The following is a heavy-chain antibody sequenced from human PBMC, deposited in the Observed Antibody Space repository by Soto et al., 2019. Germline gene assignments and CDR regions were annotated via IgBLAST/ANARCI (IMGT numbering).Heavy chain of an antibody. V-gene: IGHV5-51*01. CDR3: ARPPYSASYYYFDQ. CDR2: IYPGDSDT. CDR1: GYRFTSYW. J-gene: IGHJ4*02. D-gene: IGHD1-26*01. Sequence: KISLKAFGYRFTSYWVCRVRPMPGKGLEWMRIIYPGDSDTIYSPSFQGQVTISADKSIRTAYLQWNSLKASDTAMYYCARPPYSASYYYFDQWGQGTPVTVSS.